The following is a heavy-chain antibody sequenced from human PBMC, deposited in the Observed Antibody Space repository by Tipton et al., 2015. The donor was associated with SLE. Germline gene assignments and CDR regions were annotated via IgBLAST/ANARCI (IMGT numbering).Heavy chain of an antibody. Sequence: SLRLSCAASGFTFSTYAMHWVRQAPGKGLEWVTFISYDGSNKNYADSVKGRFTISRDNSKNTLYLQMNSLRAEDTAVYYCARDLLIRYSSSLDYWGQGTLVTVSS. CDR2: ISYDGSNK. J-gene: IGHJ4*02. CDR1: GFTFSTYA. D-gene: IGHD6-6*01. V-gene: IGHV3-30*04. CDR3: ARDLLIRYSSSLDY.